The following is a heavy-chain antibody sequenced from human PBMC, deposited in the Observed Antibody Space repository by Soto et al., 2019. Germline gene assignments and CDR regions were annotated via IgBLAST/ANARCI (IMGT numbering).Heavy chain of an antibody. Sequence: QVQLQESGPGLVKPSQTLSLTCSVSGGSFSSDSFIWSWVRQFPGKGLEWIGYINYSGTTYYNPSLRSRITMSVVTSKNQFSLNLSSVTAADTAVYYCARDHKWDGMDVWGQGTTVTVSS. CDR1: GGSFSSDSFI. J-gene: IGHJ6*02. V-gene: IGHV4-31*03. CDR2: INYSGTT. D-gene: IGHD1-26*01. CDR3: ARDHKWDGMDV.